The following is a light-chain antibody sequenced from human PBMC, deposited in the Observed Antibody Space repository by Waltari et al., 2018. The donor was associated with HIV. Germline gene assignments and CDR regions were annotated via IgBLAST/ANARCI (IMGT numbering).Light chain of an antibody. CDR1: SSNVGSDDL. J-gene: IGLJ1*01. V-gene: IGLV2-23*02. CDR2: EVT. Sequence: QSALTQPASVSGSPGQSITISCTGTSSNVGSDDLVSWYQQHPGEAPKLLIYEVTKRPSGVSNRFSGSKSGNTASLTSSGLQAEDEADYYCCSCPRSGIRYVFGTGTKVTVL. CDR3: CSCPRSGIRYV.